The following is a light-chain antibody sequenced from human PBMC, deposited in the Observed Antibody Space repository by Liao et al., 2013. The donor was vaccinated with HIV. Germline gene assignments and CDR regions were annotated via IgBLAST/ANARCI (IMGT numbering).Light chain of an antibody. V-gene: IGLV3-21*01. J-gene: IGLJ2*01. CDR2: YDS. Sequence: YVLTQPPSVSVAPGKTARITCGGNNIGTKSVHWFQQKPGQAPVVVITYDSGRPSGIPERISGSNSGNTATLTISRVEAGDEADYYCQVWDSNRDLVLFGGGTKLAVL. CDR1: NIGTKS. CDR3: QVWDSNRDLVL.